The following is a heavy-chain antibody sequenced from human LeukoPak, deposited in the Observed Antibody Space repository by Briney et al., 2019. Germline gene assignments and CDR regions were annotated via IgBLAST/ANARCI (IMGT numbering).Heavy chain of an antibody. CDR2: ISYDGSNK. J-gene: IGHJ6*02. V-gene: IGHV3-30-3*01. CDR3: ARDVLRYFEGQYGMDV. CDR1: GFTFSSYA. D-gene: IGHD3-9*01. Sequence: GGSLRLSCASSGFTFSSYAMHWVRQAPGKGLEWVAVISYDGSNKYYADSVKGRFTISRDNSKNTLYLQMNSLRAEDTAVYYCARDVLRYFEGQYGMDVWGQGTTVTVSS.